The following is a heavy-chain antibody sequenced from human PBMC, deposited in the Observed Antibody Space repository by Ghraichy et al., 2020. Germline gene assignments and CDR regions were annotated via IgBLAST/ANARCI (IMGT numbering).Heavy chain of an antibody. CDR3: GRDGIAARPGGLDY. CDR1: GYNFISYG. J-gene: IGHJ4*02. CDR2: ISGYDGKT. V-gene: IGHV1-18*01. D-gene: IGHD6-6*01. Sequence: ASVKVSCKASGYNFISYGFSWVRQAPGQGLEWMGWISGYDGKTSLAQKFQGRVTMTTDTSTSTVYMEMRSLRSDDTAVYYCGRDGIAARPGGLDYWGQGTLVNVSS.